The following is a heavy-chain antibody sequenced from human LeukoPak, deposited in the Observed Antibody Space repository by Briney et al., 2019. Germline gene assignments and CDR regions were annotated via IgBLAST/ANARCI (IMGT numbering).Heavy chain of an antibody. V-gene: IGHV4-59*08. D-gene: IGHD3-22*01. Sequence: PLETLSLTCTVSGGSISSYYWSWIRPTPRKGLEWIGYIYYSGSTNYTPSLKSRVTISVDTSKHQFSLKLSSVPAADTAVYYCARQDYCDSSGYPHFDYWGQGALVTVSS. J-gene: IGHJ4*02. CDR3: ARQDYCDSSGYPHFDY. CDR2: IYYSGST. CDR1: GGSISSYY.